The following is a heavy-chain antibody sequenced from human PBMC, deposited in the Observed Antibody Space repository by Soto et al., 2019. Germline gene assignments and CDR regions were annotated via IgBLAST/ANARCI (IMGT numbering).Heavy chain of an antibody. CDR1: GGSIRSYY. CDR3: ARVRHSYGNWVGP. Sequence: QVQLQESGPGLVKPSETLSLTCNVSGGSIRSYYWSWIRQPPGKGLEWIGYIYYSGSTNYNPSLKSRVTIAVDTSKTQFSLKLSSVTAADTAVDYCARVRHSYGNWVGPWGQGTLVTFSS. CDR2: IYYSGST. J-gene: IGHJ5*02. D-gene: IGHD3-10*01. V-gene: IGHV4-59*01.